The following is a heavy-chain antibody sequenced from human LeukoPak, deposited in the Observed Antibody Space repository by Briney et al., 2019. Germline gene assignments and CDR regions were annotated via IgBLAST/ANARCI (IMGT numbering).Heavy chain of an antibody. CDR1: GGSIISSNW. Sequence: SGTLSLTCAVSGGSIISSNWWSWVRQPPGKGLEWIGEIDHSGSTNYNPSLKSRVTISVDKSKNQFSLKLSSVTAADTAVYYCARSYGYSSSFDYWGQGTLVTVSS. D-gene: IGHD6-13*01. CDR3: ARSYGYSSSFDY. V-gene: IGHV4-4*02. J-gene: IGHJ4*02. CDR2: IDHSGST.